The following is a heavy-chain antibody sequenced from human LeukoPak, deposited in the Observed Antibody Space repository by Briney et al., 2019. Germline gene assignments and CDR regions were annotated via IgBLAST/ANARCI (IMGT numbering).Heavy chain of an antibody. Sequence: PSQTLSLTCAVSGGSISSGGYSWSWIRQPPGKGLEWIGYIYHSGSTYYNPSLKSRVTISVDRSKNQFSLKLSSVTAADTAVYYCARAGGYYYGSGILGGWFDPWGQGTLVTVSS. CDR3: ARAGGYYYGSGILGGWFDP. CDR2: IYHSGST. D-gene: IGHD3-10*01. J-gene: IGHJ5*02. V-gene: IGHV4-30-2*01. CDR1: GGSISSGGYS.